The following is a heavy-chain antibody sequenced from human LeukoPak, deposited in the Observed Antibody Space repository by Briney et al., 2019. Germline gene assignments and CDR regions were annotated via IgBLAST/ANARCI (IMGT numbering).Heavy chain of an antibody. J-gene: IGHJ4*02. V-gene: IGHV4-34*01. D-gene: IGHD2-2*01. Sequence: SETLSLTCAVYGGSFSGYFWSWIRQPPGKGLEWIWEISTNYNPSLKSRVTISVDTSKNQFSLKLSSVTAADTAVYHCARGRDVGGYCSSTSCYPFDYWGQGTLVTVSS. CDR2: IST. CDR1: GGSFSGYF. CDR3: ARGRDVGGYCSSTSCYPFDY.